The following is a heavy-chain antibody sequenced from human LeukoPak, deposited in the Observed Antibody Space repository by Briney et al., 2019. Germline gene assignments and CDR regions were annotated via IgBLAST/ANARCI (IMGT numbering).Heavy chain of an antibody. V-gene: IGHV3-21*01. Sequence: GGSLRLSCAASGFTFSSYSMNWVRQAPGKGLEWVSSISSSSSYIYYADSVKGRFTISRDNAKNSLYLQMNSLRAEDTAVYYCARGLEYYDFWSGYPYYYYYYMDVWGKGTTVTVSS. D-gene: IGHD3-3*01. CDR2: ISSSSSYI. CDR1: GFTFSSYS. CDR3: ARGLEYYDFWSGYPYYYYYYMDV. J-gene: IGHJ6*03.